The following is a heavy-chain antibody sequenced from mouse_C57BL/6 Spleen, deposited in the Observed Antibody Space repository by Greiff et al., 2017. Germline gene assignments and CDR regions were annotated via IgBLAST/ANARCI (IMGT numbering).Heavy chain of an antibody. CDR2: IYPGSGST. D-gene: IGHD1-1*01. CDR1: GYTFTSYW. V-gene: IGHV1-55*01. J-gene: IGHJ4*01. CDR3: TTYGSPYYAMDY. Sequence: QVQLQQSGAELVKPGASVKMSCKASGYTFTSYWITWVKQRPGQGLEWIGDIYPGSGSTNYNEKFKSKATLTVDTSSSTAYMQLSSLTSEDSAVYYCTTYGSPYYAMDYWGQGTSVTVSS.